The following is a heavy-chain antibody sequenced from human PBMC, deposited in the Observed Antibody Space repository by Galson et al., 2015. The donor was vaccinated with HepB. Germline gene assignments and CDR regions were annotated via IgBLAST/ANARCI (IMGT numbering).Heavy chain of an antibody. D-gene: IGHD1-26*01. J-gene: IGHJ5*02. CDR2: IHYSGST. CDR3: ARASEGRGGGAHFYP. Sequence: ETLSLTCTVSGGSIARYLWGWVRQPPGKGLEWIGNIHYSGSTYYNPSLRSRVSVSRDTSKNQFSLNLGSVTAADTAIYYCARASEGRGGGAHFYPWGQGTLVTVSS. CDR1: GGSIARYL. V-gene: IGHV4-59*01.